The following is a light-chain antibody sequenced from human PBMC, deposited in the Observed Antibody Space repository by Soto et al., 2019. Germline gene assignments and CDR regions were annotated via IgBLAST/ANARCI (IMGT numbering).Light chain of an antibody. CDR1: SSDVGDYNS. Sequence: QSVLTQPASVSGSPGQSITISCTGTSSDVGDYNSVSWYQQHPGQAPKLMIYEVTNRPSGVSNRFSGSKSGNTASLTISGLQAEDEAAYYCSSYTSSSTLSVVFGGGTKLTVL. J-gene: IGLJ2*01. CDR2: EVT. V-gene: IGLV2-14*01. CDR3: SSYTSSSTLSVV.